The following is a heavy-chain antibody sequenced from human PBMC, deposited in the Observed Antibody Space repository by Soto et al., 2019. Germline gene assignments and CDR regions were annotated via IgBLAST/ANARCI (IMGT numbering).Heavy chain of an antibody. CDR1: GGSISSGGYS. J-gene: IGHJ4*02. Sequence: QLQLQESGSGLVKPSQTLSLTCAVSGGSISSGGYSWSWIQQPPGKGLEWIGYIYHSGTTYYNPSLKSRVTISIDTSKNQFSLKLSSVTAADTAMYYCARGHDSGDCWGQGTLVTVSS. D-gene: IGHD3-22*01. CDR3: ARGHDSGDC. CDR2: IYHSGTT. V-gene: IGHV4-30-2*01.